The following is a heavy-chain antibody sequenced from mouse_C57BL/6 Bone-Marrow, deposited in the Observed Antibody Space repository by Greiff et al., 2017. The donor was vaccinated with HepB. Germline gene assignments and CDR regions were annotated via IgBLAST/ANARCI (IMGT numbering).Heavy chain of an antibody. CDR3: ARDDYGGYAMDY. J-gene: IGHJ4*01. Sequence: EVNVVESGGGLVQSGRSLRLSCATSGFTFSDFYMEWVRQAPGKGLEWIAASRNKANDYTTEYSASVKGRFIVSRDTSQSILYLQMNALRAEDTAIYYCARDDYGGYAMDYWGQGTSVTVSS. V-gene: IGHV7-1*01. CDR2: SRNKANDYTT. CDR1: GFTFSDFY. D-gene: IGHD2-4*01.